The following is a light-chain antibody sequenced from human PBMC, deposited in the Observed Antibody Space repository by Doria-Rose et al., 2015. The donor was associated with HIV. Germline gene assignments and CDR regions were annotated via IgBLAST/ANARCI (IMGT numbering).Light chain of an antibody. CDR2: DGS. CDR1: QSFSSTY. Sequence: TQSPGTLSSSPGERATLSCRASQSFSSTYLAWYQQKPGQAPSLLIYDGSTRATGIPDRFSASESGTDFTLTVNRLEPEDFALYYCHQYGTSWTFGQGTMVEI. J-gene: IGKJ1*01. CDR3: HQYGTSWT. V-gene: IGKV3-20*01.